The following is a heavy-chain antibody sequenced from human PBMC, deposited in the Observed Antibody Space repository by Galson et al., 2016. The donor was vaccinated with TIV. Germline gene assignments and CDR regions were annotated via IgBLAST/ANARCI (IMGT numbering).Heavy chain of an antibody. CDR1: GYTFTIYA. V-gene: IGHV1-3*01. D-gene: IGHD2-21*02. J-gene: IGHJ4*02. CDR3: AIPPYCGGDCYKYVL. Sequence: SVKVSCKASGYTFTIYAMHWVRQAPGQRLEWMAWSNAGHGNTKFSQNMQGRVTLTTDTSASTAYMELTSLRSDDTAVYYCAIPPYCGGDCYKYVLWGQGTLVTVSS. CDR2: SNAGHGNT.